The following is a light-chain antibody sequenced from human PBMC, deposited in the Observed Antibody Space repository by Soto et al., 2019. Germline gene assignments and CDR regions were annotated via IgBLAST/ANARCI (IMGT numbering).Light chain of an antibody. V-gene: IGKV1-5*03. CDR1: HSISSW. CDR2: KAS. CDR3: KQYNRWT. Sequence: DIQMTQSPSTLSASVADRVTITCRASHSISSWLAWYQQKPGKAPKRLIYKASSLESGVPSRFSGSGSGTEFTLSISSLQPDDFAAYYCKQYNRWTFGQGAKVEIK. J-gene: IGKJ1*01.